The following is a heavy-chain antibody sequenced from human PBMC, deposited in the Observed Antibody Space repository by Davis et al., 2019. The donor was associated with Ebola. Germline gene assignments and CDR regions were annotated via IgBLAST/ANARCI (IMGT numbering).Heavy chain of an antibody. Sequence: GGSLRLSCAASGFTFSSYAMHWVRQAPGKGLEWVAVISYDGSNKYYADSVKGRFTISRDNSKNTLYLQMNSLRAEDTAVYYCAREGIERAFDIWGQGTLVTVSS. CDR2: ISYDGSNK. J-gene: IGHJ3*02. CDR1: GFTFSSYA. V-gene: IGHV3-30*04. CDR3: AREGIERAFDI. D-gene: IGHD5-24*01.